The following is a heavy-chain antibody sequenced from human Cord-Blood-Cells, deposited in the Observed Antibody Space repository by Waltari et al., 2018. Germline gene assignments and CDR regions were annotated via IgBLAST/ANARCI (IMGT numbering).Heavy chain of an antibody. D-gene: IGHD6-13*01. CDR2: INPNGGGN. CDR3: ATIAAAGAEYFEH. J-gene: IGHJ1*01. CDR1: GYTFIGYY. V-gene: IGHV1-2*04. Sequence: QVQLVQSGAEVKKPGASVKVSCKASGYTFIGYYMHWVRQAPGQGLEWMGWINPNGGGNNYAQKFRGWVTLTRDTSISTAYMELSRLRSDYTAVYYGATIAAAGAEYFEHWGQGSLVTVSS.